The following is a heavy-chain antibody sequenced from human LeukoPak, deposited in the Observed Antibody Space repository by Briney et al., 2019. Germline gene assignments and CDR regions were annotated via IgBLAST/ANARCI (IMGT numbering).Heavy chain of an antibody. D-gene: IGHD4-17*01. V-gene: IGHV4-34*01. CDR2: INHSGYT. CDR3: ARCCLQRDGDNGGGHY. CDR1: GGSFSSYY. Sequence: PSETLSLTCAVFGGSFSSYYWSWIRQPPGKGLEWIGEINHSGYTSYNPSLRSRVTLSVDTSKHQFSLKLTSVTAADTAVYYCARCCLQRDGDNGGGHYWGQGTLVTVSS. J-gene: IGHJ4*02.